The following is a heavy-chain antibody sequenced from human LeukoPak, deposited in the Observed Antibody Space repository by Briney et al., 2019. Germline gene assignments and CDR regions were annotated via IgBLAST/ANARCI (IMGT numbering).Heavy chain of an antibody. V-gene: IGHV3-53*01. CDR1: GFTVSSNY. J-gene: IGHJ4*02. CDR2: IYSGGST. D-gene: IGHD6-19*01. CDR3: ASGELSSGWPPYFDY. Sequence: GGSLRLSCAASGFTVSSNYMSWVRQAPGKGLEWVSVIYSGGSTYYADSVKGRFTISRDNSKNTLYLQMNSLRAEDTAVYYCASGELSSGWPPYFDYWGQGTLVTVSS.